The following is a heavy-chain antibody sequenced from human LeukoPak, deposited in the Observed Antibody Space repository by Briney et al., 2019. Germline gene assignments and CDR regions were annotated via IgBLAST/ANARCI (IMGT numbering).Heavy chain of an antibody. V-gene: IGHV3-21*03. Sequence: KPGGSLRLSCAASGFTFSSYSMNWVRQAPGKGLEWVSSISISTSYIYYADSVKGRFTISRDNAKNSLYLQMNSLKTEDTAVYYCTSELGYCSGGSCLPRDYWGQGTLVTVSS. D-gene: IGHD2-15*01. CDR1: GFTFSSYS. CDR2: ISISTSYI. CDR3: TSELGYCSGGSCLPRDY. J-gene: IGHJ4*02.